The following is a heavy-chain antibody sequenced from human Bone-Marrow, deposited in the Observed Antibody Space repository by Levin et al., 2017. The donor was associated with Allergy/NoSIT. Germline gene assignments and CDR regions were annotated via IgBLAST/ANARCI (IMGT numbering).Heavy chain of an antibody. V-gene: IGHV3-13*04. CDR1: GFILNSHD. D-gene: IGHD5-24*01. CDR3: ARGRDGSFDH. J-gene: IGHJ4*02. CDR2: FNNAGDT. Sequence: SCVASGFILNSHDMHWVRQGLGKGLEWVSVFNNAGDTYYADSVKGRFTISRDSANNSLYLLMNSLRAGDTATYYCARGRDGSFDHWGQGTLVTVAS.